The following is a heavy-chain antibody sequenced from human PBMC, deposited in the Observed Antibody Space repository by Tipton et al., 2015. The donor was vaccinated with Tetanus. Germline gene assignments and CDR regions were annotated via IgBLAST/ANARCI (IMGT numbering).Heavy chain of an antibody. V-gene: IGHV4-61*08. J-gene: IGHJ4*02. Sequence: TLSLTCTVSGGSVRSGDYSWNWIRQPPGKGLEWLAYVSYSGCPNYNPSLKSRATVSVDTSKNQFSLDLTSVTAAATGVYYCEGTHWLDGFIFDYWGQGSRVPVAS. CDR1: GGSVRSGDYS. CDR3: EGTHWLDGFIFDY. CDR2: VSYSGCP. D-gene: IGHD6-19*01.